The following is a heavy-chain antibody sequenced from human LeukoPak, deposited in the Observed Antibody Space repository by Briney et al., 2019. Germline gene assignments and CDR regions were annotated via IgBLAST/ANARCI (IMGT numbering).Heavy chain of an antibody. V-gene: IGHV4-4*02. D-gene: IGHD2-21*02. CDR3: ARLAYCGGDCYRGAFDI. J-gene: IGHJ3*02. Sequence: SGTLSLTCAVSGGSISSSNWWSWVRQPPGKGLEWIGEIYHSGSTNYNPSLKSRVTISVDKSKNQFSLKLSSVTAADTAVYYCARLAYCGGDCYRGAFDIWGQGTMVTVSS. CDR2: IYHSGST. CDR1: GGSISSSNW.